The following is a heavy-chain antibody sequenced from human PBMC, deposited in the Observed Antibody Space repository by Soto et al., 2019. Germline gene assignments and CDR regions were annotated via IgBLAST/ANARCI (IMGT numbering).Heavy chain of an antibody. CDR3: ARDSPVIVVVPAAMEAWVGT. D-gene: IGHD2-2*01. CDR2: ISAYNGNT. V-gene: IGHV1-18*01. J-gene: IGHJ5*02. CDR1: GYTFTSYG. Sequence: GASVKVSCKASGYTFTSYGISWVRQAPGQGLEWMGWISAYNGNTNYAQKLQGRVTMTTDTSTSTAYMELRSLRSDDTAVYYCARDSPVIVVVPAAMEAWVGTWGEGALVTVSS.